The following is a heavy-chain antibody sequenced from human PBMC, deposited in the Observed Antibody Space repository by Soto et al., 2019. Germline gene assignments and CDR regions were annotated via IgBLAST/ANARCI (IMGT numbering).Heavy chain of an antibody. V-gene: IGHV1-69*13. CDR2: IFPKFGTT. Sequence: SVKVSCKASGDTDTNYVISWVRQAPGQGLEWMGGIFPKFGTTYSAQKLQDRLTITADESTSTVYMQLSSLRLDDTAVYYCEAEMTFGKLSVVCGQGTTVTVS. CDR1: GDTDTNYV. CDR3: EAEMTFGKLSVV. J-gene: IGHJ6*02. D-gene: IGHD3-16*02.